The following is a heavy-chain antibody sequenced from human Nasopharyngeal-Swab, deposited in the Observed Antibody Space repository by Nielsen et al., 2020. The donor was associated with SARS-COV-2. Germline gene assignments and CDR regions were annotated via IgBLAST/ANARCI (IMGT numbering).Heavy chain of an antibody. CDR1: GGSIVSHY. J-gene: IGHJ4*02. CDR2: IYPTEIT. CDR3: ARGPYSRSSLWVH. V-gene: IGHV4-59*11. D-gene: IGHD6-6*01. Sequence: SETLSLTCTVSGGSIVSHYWNWIRLSPGKGLEWIGYIYPTEITKYNPSLGSRVTMSGDTSKNQVYLKLKSLTAADTAVYYCARGPYSRSSLWVHWGQGTLVTVSS.